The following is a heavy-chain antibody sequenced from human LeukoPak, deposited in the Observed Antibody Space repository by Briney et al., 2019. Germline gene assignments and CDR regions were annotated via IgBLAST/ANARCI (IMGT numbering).Heavy chain of an antibody. CDR3: AKHGAQPWGEDMIVVFTKDYFDY. CDR1: GFTFSSYA. Sequence: PGGSLRLSCAASGFTFSSYAMSWVRQAPGKGLEWVSAISGSGGSTYYADSVKGRFTISRDNSKNTLYLQMNSLRAEDTAVYYCAKHGAQPWGEDMIVVFTKDYFDYWGQGTLVTVSS. CDR2: ISGSGGST. V-gene: IGHV3-23*01. D-gene: IGHD3-22*01. J-gene: IGHJ4*02.